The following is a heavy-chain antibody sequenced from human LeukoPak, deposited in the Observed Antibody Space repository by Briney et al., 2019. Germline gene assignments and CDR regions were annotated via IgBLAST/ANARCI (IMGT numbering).Heavy chain of an antibody. J-gene: IGHJ4*02. CDR1: GFTFSSYA. V-gene: IGHV3-64D*06. Sequence: GGSLRLSGSASGFTFSSYAMHWVRQAPGKGLEYVSAISSNGGSTYYADSVKGRFTISRDNSKNTLYLQMSSLRAEDTAVYYCVKGELLWFGELEVFDYWGQGTLATVSS. D-gene: IGHD3-10*01. CDR2: ISSNGGST. CDR3: VKGELLWFGELEVFDY.